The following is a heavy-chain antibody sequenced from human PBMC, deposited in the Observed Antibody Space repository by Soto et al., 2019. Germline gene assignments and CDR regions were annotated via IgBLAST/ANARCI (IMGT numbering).Heavy chain of an antibody. J-gene: IGHJ4*01. D-gene: IGHD1-26*01. CDR2: ISGSGGNT. CDR1: RFTFSSYA. Sequence: EVQRAESGGGLVQPGGSLRLSCAASRFTFSSYATNWVRQAPGKGLEWVSGISGSGGNTYYADSAKGRFTISRDNSKNTLFLQMNSLRAEDTAVYYSAKEGGSYSSYFDHWGQGTLVTVSS. V-gene: IGHV3-23*04. CDR3: AKEGGSYSSYFDH.